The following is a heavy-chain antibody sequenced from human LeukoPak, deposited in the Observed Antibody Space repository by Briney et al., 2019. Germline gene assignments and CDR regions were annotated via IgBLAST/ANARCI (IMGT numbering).Heavy chain of an antibody. J-gene: IGHJ4*02. V-gene: IGHV4-61*02. D-gene: IGHD3-9*01. CDR3: AALTGYQYFDY. CDR1: GDSISTGNYY. Sequence: SETLSLTCTVSGDSISTGNYYWSWIRQPAGKGLEWIGRTYTSGSTHYNPSLKSRVTISVDTPKNQFSLKLSSVTAADTAVYYCAALTGYQYFDYWGQGTLVTVSS. CDR2: TYTSGST.